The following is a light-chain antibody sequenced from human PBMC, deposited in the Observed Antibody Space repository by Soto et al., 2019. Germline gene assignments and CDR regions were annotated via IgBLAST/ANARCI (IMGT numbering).Light chain of an antibody. Sequence: QTVVTQEPSFSVSPGGTVTLTCGLNSGSVSTSYYPSWSQQTPGQAPRTLIYSTNIRSSGVPDRFSGSILGNKAALTITGAQADDESDYYCVLYMGSGISMFGGGTQLTVL. CDR3: VLYMGSGISM. CDR1: SGSVSTSYY. J-gene: IGLJ3*02. CDR2: STN. V-gene: IGLV8-61*01.